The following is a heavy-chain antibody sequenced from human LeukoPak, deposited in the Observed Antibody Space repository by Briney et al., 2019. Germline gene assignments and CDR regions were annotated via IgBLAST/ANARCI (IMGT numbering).Heavy chain of an antibody. CDR1: GGSISSYY. CDR3: ARARQGLDY. CDR2: ISSSSSTI. Sequence: PSETLSLTCTVSGGSISSYYWSWIRQPPGKGLEWVSYISSSSSTIYYADSVKGRFTISRDNAKNSLYLQMNSLRDEDTAVYYCARARQGLDYWGQGTLVTVSS. J-gene: IGHJ4*02. V-gene: IGHV3-48*02.